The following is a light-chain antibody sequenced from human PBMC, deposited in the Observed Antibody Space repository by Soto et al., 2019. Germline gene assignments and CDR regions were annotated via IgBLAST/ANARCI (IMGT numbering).Light chain of an antibody. CDR1: SDINAGSYN. V-gene: IGLV5-37*01. Sequence: QSVLTQPPSSSASPGESARLTCTLPSDINAGSYNIYWYQQKPGSPPRYLLYYYSDSDKGQGSGVPSRFSGSKDASANTGILLISGLQSEDEADYYCMIWPSNAVVFGGGTKLTVL. CDR2: YYSDSDK. J-gene: IGLJ2*01. CDR3: MIWPSNAVV.